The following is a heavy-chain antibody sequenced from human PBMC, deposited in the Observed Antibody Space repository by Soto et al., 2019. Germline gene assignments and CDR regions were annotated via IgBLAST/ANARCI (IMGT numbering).Heavy chain of an antibody. Sequence: PGGSLRLSCAASGFAFSNAWMSWVRQAPGKGLEWVGRIKSKTDGGTTDYAAPVKGRFTISRDDSKNTLFLQMNSLKTEDTALYHCTTDSEISYGSGSCFDHWGQGTLVTVSS. CDR3: TTDSEISYGSGSCFDH. CDR1: GFAFSNAW. V-gene: IGHV3-15*01. J-gene: IGHJ4*02. D-gene: IGHD3-10*01. CDR2: IKSKTDGGTT.